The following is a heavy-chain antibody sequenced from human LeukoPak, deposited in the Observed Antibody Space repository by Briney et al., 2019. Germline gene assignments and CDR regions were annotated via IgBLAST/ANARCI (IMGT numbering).Heavy chain of an antibody. J-gene: IGHJ4*02. Sequence: PSETLSLTCTVSGGSISSSSYYWSWIRQPPGKGLEWIGEINHSGSTNYNPSLKSRVTISVDTSKNQFSLKLSSVTAADTAMYYCARRAYYVGLDYWGQGTLVTVSS. V-gene: IGHV4-39*07. CDR3: ARRAYYVGLDY. D-gene: IGHD2/OR15-2a*01. CDR2: INHSGST. CDR1: GGSISSSSYY.